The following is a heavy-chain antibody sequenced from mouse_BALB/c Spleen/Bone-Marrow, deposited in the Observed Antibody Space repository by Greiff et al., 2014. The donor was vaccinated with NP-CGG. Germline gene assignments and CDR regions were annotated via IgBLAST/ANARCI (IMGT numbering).Heavy chain of an antibody. V-gene: IGHV14-3*02. Sequence: QLQQSGAELVKPGASVKLSCTASGFNIKDTYMHWVKQRPEQGLEWIGRVDPANGNTKYDPKFQGKATITADTSSNTAYLQLSSPTSEDTAVYYCARYRLGTYFDYWGQGTTLTVSS. CDR3: ARYRLGTYFDY. CDR1: GFNIKDTY. CDR2: VDPANGNT. J-gene: IGHJ2*01. D-gene: IGHD2-14*01.